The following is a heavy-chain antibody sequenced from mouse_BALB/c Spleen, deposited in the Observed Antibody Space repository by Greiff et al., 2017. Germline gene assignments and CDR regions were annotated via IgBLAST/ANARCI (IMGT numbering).Heavy chain of an antibody. V-gene: IGHV1S41*01. CDR3: ARWLNYYAMDY. J-gene: IGHJ4*01. CDR2: IAPGSGST. CDR1: GNTFTSYW. Sequence: DLVKPGASVKLSCKASGNTFTSYWINWIKQRPGQGLEWIGRIAPGSGSTYYNEMFKGKATLTVDTSSSTAYIQLSSLSSEDSAVYFCARWLNYYAMDYWGQGTSVTVSS. D-gene: IGHD1-2*01.